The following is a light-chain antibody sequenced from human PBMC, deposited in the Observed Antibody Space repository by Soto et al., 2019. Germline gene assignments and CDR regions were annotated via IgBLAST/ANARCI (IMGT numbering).Light chain of an antibody. V-gene: IGLV2-23*01. Sequence: QSVLTQPASVSGSPGQSITISCTGTSSDVGSYNLVSWYQQHPGKAPKLMIYEGSKRPSGVSNRFSGSKSGNTASLTISGLQAEDEADYYCCSYAGSPTFYVFGSGTKVTVL. CDR3: CSYAGSPTFYV. CDR1: SSDVGSYNL. CDR2: EGS. J-gene: IGLJ1*01.